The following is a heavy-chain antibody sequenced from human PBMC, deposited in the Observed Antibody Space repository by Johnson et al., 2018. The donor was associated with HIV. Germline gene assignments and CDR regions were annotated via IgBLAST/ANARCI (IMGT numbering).Heavy chain of an antibody. J-gene: IGHJ3*02. Sequence: QVQLVESGGGLIQPGGSLRLSCAASGFTFNSYGMHWVRQAPGKGLEWVAAIWYDGSNKYYADSVKGRFTISRDNSKNTLYLQMNSLRAEDTAVYYCVKGIDSSSWYAFDIWGQGTMVTVSS. CDR2: IWYDGSNK. D-gene: IGHD6-13*01. CDR3: VKGIDSSSWYAFDI. CDR1: GFTFNSYG. V-gene: IGHV3-33*06.